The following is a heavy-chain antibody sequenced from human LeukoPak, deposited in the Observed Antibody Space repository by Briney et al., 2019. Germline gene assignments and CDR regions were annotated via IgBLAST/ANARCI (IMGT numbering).Heavy chain of an antibody. CDR1: GFTFSSYW. CDR3: ARDSWIQLFDY. V-gene: IGHV3-7*01. J-gene: IGHJ4*02. Sequence: GGSLRLSCAASGFTFSSYWMSWVRQAPGKGLEWVANIKQDGSEKYYVDSVKGRFTISRDNPKNSLYLQMNSLRAEDTAVYYCARDSWIQLFDYWGQGTLVTVSS. D-gene: IGHD5-18*01. CDR2: IKQDGSEK.